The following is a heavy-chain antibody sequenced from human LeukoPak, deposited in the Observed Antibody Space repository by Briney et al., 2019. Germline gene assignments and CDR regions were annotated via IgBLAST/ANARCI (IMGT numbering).Heavy chain of an antibody. CDR2: IKYDGTME. V-gene: IGHV3-7*01. D-gene: IGHD2-2*01. CDR3: ATAGEYRFDH. J-gene: IGHJ4*02. Sequence: GGSLRLSCVASRFTFSTSWMTWVRQAPGKGLEFVAGIKYDGTMESYVDSVNGRFTISRDNAKNTLYLQMNSLRAEDTAVYYCATAGEYRFDHWGQGTLVTVSS. CDR1: RFTFSTSW.